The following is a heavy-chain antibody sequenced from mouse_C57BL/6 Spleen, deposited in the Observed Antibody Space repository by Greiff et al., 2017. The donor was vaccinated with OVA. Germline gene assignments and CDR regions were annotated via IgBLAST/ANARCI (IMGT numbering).Heavy chain of an antibody. D-gene: IGHD1-1*01. J-gene: IGHJ4*01. CDR3: ARSLYYYGSSSYYAMDY. V-gene: IGHV1-85*01. CDR1: GYTFTSYD. CDR2: IYPRDGSN. Sequence: QVQLKESGPELVKPGASVKLSCKASGYTFTSYDINWVKQRPGQGLEWIGRIYPRDGSNKYNEKFKGKATLTVYTSSSTAYMELHSLTSEDSAVYFCARSLYYYGSSSYYAMDYWGQGTSVTVAS.